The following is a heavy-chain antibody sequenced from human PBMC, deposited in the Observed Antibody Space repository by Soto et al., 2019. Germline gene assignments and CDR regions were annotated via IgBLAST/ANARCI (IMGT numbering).Heavy chain of an antibody. D-gene: IGHD3-9*01. CDR3: ARDRSLDYDILTGYFDY. CDR1: GFTFSSYA. V-gene: IGHV3-30-3*01. Sequence: LRLSCAASGFTFSSYAMHWARQAPGKGLEWVAVISYDGSNKYYADSVKGRFTISRDNSKNTLYLQMNSLRAEDTAVYYCARDRSLDYDILTGYFDYWGQGTLVTV. CDR2: ISYDGSNK. J-gene: IGHJ4*02.